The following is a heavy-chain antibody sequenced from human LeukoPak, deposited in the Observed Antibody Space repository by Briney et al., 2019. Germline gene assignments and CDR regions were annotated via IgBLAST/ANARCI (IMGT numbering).Heavy chain of an antibody. D-gene: IGHD1-1*01. CDR1: GFTFSSYA. V-gene: IGHV3-30-3*01. CDR3: ARSGAGTSLMNY. J-gene: IGHJ4*02. Sequence: PGGSLRLSCAASGFTFSSYAMHWVRQAPGKGLEWVAVISYDGSNKYYADSVKGRFTISRDNSKNTLYLQMNSLRAEDTAVYYCARSGAGTSLMNYWGQGTLVTVSS. CDR2: ISYDGSNK.